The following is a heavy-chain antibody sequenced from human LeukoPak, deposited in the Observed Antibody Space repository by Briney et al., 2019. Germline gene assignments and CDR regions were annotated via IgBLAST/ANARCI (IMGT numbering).Heavy chain of an antibody. V-gene: IGHV3-23*01. J-gene: IGHJ4*02. CDR1: GFTFSSYA. CDR3: AKLGVRHRDKEGIAAAGTVLFDY. CDR2: ISGSGGST. Sequence: GGSLRLSCAASGFTFSSYAMSWVRQAPGKGLEWVSAISGSGGSTYYADSVKGRFTISRDNSKNTLYLQMNSLRAEATAVYYCAKLGVRHRDKEGIAAAGTVLFDYWGQGTLVTVSS. D-gene: IGHD6-13*01.